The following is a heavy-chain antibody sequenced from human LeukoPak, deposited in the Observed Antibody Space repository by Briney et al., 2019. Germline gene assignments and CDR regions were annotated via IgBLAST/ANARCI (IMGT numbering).Heavy chain of an antibody. V-gene: IGHV3-53*01. CDR1: GFSVSSNY. J-gene: IGHJ4*02. Sequence: GGSLRLSCAASGFSVSSNYMSWVHQAPGKGLEWVSVIYSGGSTYYADSVKGRFAISRDNSKNTLFLQLSSLRADDTAVYHCAKERDGDYVRYTHYWGQGTLVTVSS. D-gene: IGHD4-17*01. CDR3: AKERDGDYVRYTHY. CDR2: IYSGGST.